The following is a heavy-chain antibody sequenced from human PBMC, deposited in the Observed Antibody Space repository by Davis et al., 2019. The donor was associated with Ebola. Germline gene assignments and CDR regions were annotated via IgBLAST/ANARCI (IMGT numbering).Heavy chain of an antibody. CDR3: ARQWADDFWSGYYYYYMDV. J-gene: IGHJ6*03. CDR1: GYSFTSYW. CDR2: IDPSDSYT. Sequence: GESLKISCKGSGYSFTSYWISWVRQMPGKGLEWMGRIDPSDSYTNYSSSFQGHVTISADKSISTAYLQWSSLKASDTAMYYCARQWADDFWSGYYYYYMDVWGKGTTVTVSS. D-gene: IGHD3-3*01. V-gene: IGHV5-10-1*01.